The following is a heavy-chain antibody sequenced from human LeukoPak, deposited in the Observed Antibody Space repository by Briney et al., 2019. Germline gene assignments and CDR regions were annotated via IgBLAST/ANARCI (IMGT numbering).Heavy chain of an antibody. Sequence: GGSLRLSCAASGFIFDDYAMHGVRHAPGKGLEWVSLIRGDGGSTYYAVSVKGRFTIYRDNSKNSLYLQMNRLRTEDTALYYCAKDRGTARVAWAASVGMDVWGQGTTVTVSS. CDR2: IRGDGGST. D-gene: IGHD5-18*01. V-gene: IGHV3-43*02. CDR3: AKDRGTARVAWAASVGMDV. J-gene: IGHJ6*02. CDR1: GFIFDDYA.